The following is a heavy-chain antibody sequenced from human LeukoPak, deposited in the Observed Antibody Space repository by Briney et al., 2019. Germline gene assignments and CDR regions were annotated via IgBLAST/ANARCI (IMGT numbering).Heavy chain of an antibody. CDR2: ISSSSSYI. CDR1: GFTFSSYS. V-gene: IGHV3-21*01. Sequence: PGGSLRLSCAASGFTFSSYSMNWVRQAAGKGLEWVSSISSSSSYIYYADSVKGRFTISRDNAKNSLYLQMNSLRAEDTAVYYCAREIVEMATIRAYYFDYWGQGTLVTVSS. D-gene: IGHD5-24*01. J-gene: IGHJ4*02. CDR3: AREIVEMATIRAYYFDY.